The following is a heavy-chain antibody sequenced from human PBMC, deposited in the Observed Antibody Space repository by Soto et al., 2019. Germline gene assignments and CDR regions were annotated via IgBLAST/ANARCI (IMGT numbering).Heavy chain of an antibody. J-gene: IGHJ4*02. CDR3: ATESVGAKGAAQ. Sequence: QVQLVQSGAEVKRPGSSVKVSCESSGDTFNSYVISWVRQAPGQGLEWMGGIIPIIGVTHYAQKFQGRVTISAISSTGTAYMKLTHLAFEDSALYYCATESVGAKGAAQWCQGTLVTVSS. CDR1: GDTFNSYV. D-gene: IGHD2-15*01. V-gene: IGHV1-69*17. CDR2: IIPIIGVT.